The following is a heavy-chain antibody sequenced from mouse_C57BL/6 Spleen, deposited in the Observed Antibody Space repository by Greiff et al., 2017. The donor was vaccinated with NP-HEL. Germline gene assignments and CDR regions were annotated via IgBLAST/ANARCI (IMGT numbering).Heavy chain of an antibody. CDR3: ARADYGSSYDFDD. Sequence: EVKLVESGPGLVKPSQSLSLTCSVTGYSITSGYYWNWIRQFPGNKLEWMGYISYDGSNNYNPSLKNRISITRDTSKNQFFLKLNSVTTEDTATYYCARADYGSSYDFDDWGQGTTLTVSS. CDR1: GYSITSGYY. V-gene: IGHV3-6*01. J-gene: IGHJ2*01. D-gene: IGHD1-1*01. CDR2: ISYDGSN.